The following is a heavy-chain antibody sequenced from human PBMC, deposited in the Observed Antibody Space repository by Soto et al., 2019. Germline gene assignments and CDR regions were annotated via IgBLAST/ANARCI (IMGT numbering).Heavy chain of an antibody. CDR2: TYYRSKWYN. CDR3: VRAYCSGGSCWAWSNWFDP. D-gene: IGHD2-15*01. V-gene: IGHV6-1*01. Sequence: SETLSLTCAISGDSVSSNSAAWNWIRQSPSRGLEWLGRTYYRSKWYNDYAVSVKSRITINPDTSKNQFSLQLNSVTPEDTAVYYCVRAYCSGGSCWAWSNWFDPWGQGTLVTVSS. J-gene: IGHJ5*02. CDR1: GDSVSSNSAA.